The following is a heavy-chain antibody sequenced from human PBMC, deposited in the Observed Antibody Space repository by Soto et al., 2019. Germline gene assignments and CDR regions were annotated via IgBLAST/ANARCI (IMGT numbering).Heavy chain of an antibody. CDR3: SRGSWDDVSGHYYMDV. J-gene: IGHJ6*03. V-gene: IGHV6-1*01. D-gene: IGHD3-3*01. CDR1: GDSVSSNSAG. Sequence: PSQTLSLTCAISGDSVSSNSAGWNWVRQTPSRGLEWLGRTYYKSKWYYNSAVSVKSRITINPDTSKNQFSLQLNSVTPEDTAVYYCSRGSWDDVSGHYYMDVWCKGTTVTVSS. CDR2: TYYKSKWYY.